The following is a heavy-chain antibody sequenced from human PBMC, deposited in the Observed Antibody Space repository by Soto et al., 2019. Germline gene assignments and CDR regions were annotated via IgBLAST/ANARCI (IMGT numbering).Heavy chain of an antibody. CDR1: GFTFSNAW. D-gene: IGHD5-12*01. V-gene: IGHV3-15*07. J-gene: IGHJ6*02. CDR3: TTLNSGYDHSNNYYYGMDV. Sequence: GGSLRLSCAASGFTFSNAWMNWVRQAPGKGLEWVGRIKSKTDGGTTDYAAPVKGRFTISRDDSKNTLYLQMNSLKTEDTAVYYCTTLNSGYDHSNNYYYGMDVWGQGTTVTVSS. CDR2: IKSKTDGGTT.